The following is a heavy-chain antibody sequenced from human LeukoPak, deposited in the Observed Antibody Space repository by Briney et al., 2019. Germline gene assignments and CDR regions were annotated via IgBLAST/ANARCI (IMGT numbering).Heavy chain of an antibody. Sequence: PSETLSLTCTVSGDSISSSIYYWGWIRQPPGKGLEWIGSIYYSGSTYYNPSLKSRVTISVDTSKNQFSLKLSSVTAADTAVYYCARQTYYYDSSGEPYYYYYGMDVWGQGTTVTVSS. V-gene: IGHV4-39*01. J-gene: IGHJ6*02. CDR1: GDSISSSIYY. D-gene: IGHD3-22*01. CDR2: IYYSGST. CDR3: ARQTYYYDSSGEPYYYYYGMDV.